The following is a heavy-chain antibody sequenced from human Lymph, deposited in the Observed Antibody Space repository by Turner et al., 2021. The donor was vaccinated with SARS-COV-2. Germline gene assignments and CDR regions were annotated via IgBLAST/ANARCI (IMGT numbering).Heavy chain of an antibody. Sequence: EVQLLESGGGLVQPGGSLRLSCAASGFTFSSYAMSWVRQAPGKGLEWVSAISGSGGSTYYADSVKGRFTISGDNSKNTLYLQMNSLRAEDTAVYYCANLYSSSAAGDPWGQGTLVTVSS. CDR3: ANLYSSSAAGDP. V-gene: IGHV3-23*01. J-gene: IGHJ5*02. CDR1: GFTFSSYA. D-gene: IGHD6-6*01. CDR2: ISGSGGST.